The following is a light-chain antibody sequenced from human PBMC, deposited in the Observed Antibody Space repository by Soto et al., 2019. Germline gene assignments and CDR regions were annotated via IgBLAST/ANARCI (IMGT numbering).Light chain of an antibody. J-gene: IGLJ2*01. CDR3: TSWTTSTTMK. CDR1: XXDVCAYNY. CDR2: DVN. V-gene: IGLV2-14*01. Sequence: QSALTQPASVSGSPGQSXTIXXTGXXXDVCAYNYVSWYQQHPGKAPKLMIYDVNIRPSGVSNRFSGSKSGNTASLTISGLQAEDEADYYCTSWTTSTTMKFGGGTKLTVL.